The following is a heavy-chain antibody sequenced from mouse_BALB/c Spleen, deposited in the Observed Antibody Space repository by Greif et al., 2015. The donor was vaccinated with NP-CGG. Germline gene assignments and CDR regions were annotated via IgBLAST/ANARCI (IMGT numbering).Heavy chain of an antibody. Sequence: EVMLVESGGDLAKPGGSLKLSCAASGFTFSSYGMSWVRQTPDKRLEWVATISSGGSYTYYPDSVKGRFTISRDNAKNTLYLQMSSLKSEDTAMYYCARPAILGAWFAYWGQGTLVTVSA. CDR1: GFTFSSYG. D-gene: IGHD4-1*01. CDR3: ARPAILGAWFAY. V-gene: IGHV5-6*01. J-gene: IGHJ3*01. CDR2: ISSGGSYT.